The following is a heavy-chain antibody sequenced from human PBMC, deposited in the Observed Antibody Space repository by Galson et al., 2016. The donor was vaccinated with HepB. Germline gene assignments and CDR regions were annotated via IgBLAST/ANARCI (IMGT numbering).Heavy chain of an antibody. Sequence: SETLSLTCSVSGGSISGYYWSWIRQPAGKGLEWIGRIYTSVSTNYNPSLKSRVTMSVDTSKRQFSLKLSSVTAADTAVYFCARGDSSGWYTDMEYFQYWGQGTLVTVSS. J-gene: IGHJ1*01. D-gene: IGHD6-19*01. CDR1: GGSISGYY. CDR3: ARGDSSGWYTDMEYFQY. V-gene: IGHV4-4*07. CDR2: IYTSVST.